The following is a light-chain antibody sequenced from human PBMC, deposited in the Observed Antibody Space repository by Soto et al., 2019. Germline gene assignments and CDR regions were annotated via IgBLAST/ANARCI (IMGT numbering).Light chain of an antibody. CDR1: SGHSSYA. J-gene: IGLJ2*01. Sequence: QSVLTQSPSASASLGDSVKLTCTLSSGHSSYAIAWHQKQPGKGPRYLMDLNNDGSHTKGDAIPDRFSGSSSGADRYLIISRLQSEDEDDYYCQTGGTGVQFFGGGTKLTVL. CDR3: QTGGTGVQF. CDR2: LNNDGSH. V-gene: IGLV4-69*01.